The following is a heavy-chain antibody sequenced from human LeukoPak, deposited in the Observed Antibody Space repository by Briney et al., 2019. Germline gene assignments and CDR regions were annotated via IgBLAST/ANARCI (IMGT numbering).Heavy chain of an antibody. V-gene: IGHV3-48*03. Sequence: GSLRLSCAASGFTFSSYEMNWVRQAPGKGLEWVSYISSSGSTIYYADSVKGRFTISRDNAKNSLYLQMNSLRAEDTAVYYCAGVCNSFRVTSGGDYWGQGTLVTVSS. J-gene: IGHJ4*02. CDR1: GFTFSSYE. CDR2: ISSSGSTI. D-gene: IGHD2/OR15-2a*01. CDR3: AGVCNSFRVTSGGDY.